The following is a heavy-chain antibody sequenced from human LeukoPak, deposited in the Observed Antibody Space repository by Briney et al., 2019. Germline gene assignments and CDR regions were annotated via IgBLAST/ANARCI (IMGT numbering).Heavy chain of an antibody. D-gene: IGHD3-10*01. CDR3: ARSELLWFGGVNSGFDY. CDR2: IYTSGST. V-gene: IGHV4-61*09. CDR1: GGSISSGTYY. J-gene: IGHJ4*02. Sequence: SETLSLTCTVSGGSISSGTYYWSWIRQSAGKGLEWIGHIYTSGSTTYNPSLKSRVTISLDTSKNQFSLRLNSVTAADTAVYYCARSELLWFGGVNSGFDYWGQGTLVTVSS.